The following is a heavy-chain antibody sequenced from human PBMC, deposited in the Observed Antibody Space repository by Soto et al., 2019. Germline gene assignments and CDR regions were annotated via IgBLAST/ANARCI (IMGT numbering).Heavy chain of an antibody. D-gene: IGHD1-26*01. CDR1: GGSISSGGYY. V-gene: IGHV4-31*03. CDR2: IYYGGNT. Sequence: QVQLQESGPGLVKPSQTLSLTCTVSGGSISSGGYYWTWIRQHPGKGLEWIGYIYYGGNTYYNPSLKSRVTISEDTSKNQFSLKLSSVTAAGTAVYYCVLSSYPLYYAMDVWGQGTTVTVSS. CDR3: VLSSYPLYYAMDV. J-gene: IGHJ6*02.